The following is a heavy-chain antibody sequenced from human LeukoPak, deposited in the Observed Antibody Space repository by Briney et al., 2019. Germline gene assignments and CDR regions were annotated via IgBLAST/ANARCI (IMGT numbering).Heavy chain of an antibody. J-gene: IGHJ5*02. D-gene: IGHD3-16*01. CDR1: GGSISSSSYY. Sequence: PSETLSLTCTVSGGSISSSSYYWGWIRQPPGKGLEWIGSIYYSGSTYYNPSLKSRVTISVDTSKNQFSLKLSSVTAADTAVYYCARVDKYDYVWGSYPNWFDPWGQGTLVTVSS. CDR3: ARVDKYDYVWGSYPNWFDP. V-gene: IGHV4-39*07. CDR2: IYYSGST.